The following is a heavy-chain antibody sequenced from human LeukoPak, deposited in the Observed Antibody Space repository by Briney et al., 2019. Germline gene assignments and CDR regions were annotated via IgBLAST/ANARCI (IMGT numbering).Heavy chain of an antibody. CDR1: GFTFSSYG. CDR3: AKSDYDFWSGYFDY. Sequence: PGGSLRLSCAASGFTFSSYGMHWVRQAPGKGLEWVAVIWYDGSKKYYADSVRGRFTISRDNSKNTLYLQMNSLRAEDTAVYYCAKSDYDFWSGYFDYWGQGTLVTVSS. J-gene: IGHJ4*02. D-gene: IGHD3-3*01. CDR2: IWYDGSKK. V-gene: IGHV3-33*06.